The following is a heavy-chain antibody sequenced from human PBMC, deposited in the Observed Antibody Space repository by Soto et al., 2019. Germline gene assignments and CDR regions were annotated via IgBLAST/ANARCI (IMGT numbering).Heavy chain of an antibody. J-gene: IGHJ4*02. V-gene: IGHV3-30-3*01. CDR3: ARVSSGHDY. Sequence: PGGSLRLSCAASGFTFSSYAMHWVRQAPGKGLEWVAVISYDGSSKFYADSVKGRFTISRDNAKNSLYLQMNSLRDEDTAVYYCARVSSGHDYWGQGTLVTVSS. D-gene: IGHD6-19*01. CDR1: GFTFSSYA. CDR2: ISYDGSSK.